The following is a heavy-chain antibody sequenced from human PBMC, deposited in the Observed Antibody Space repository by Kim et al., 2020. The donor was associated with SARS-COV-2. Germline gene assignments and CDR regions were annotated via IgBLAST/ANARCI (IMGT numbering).Heavy chain of an antibody. CDR1: GFTFADYT. J-gene: IGHJ5*02. V-gene: IGHV3-49*03. D-gene: IGHD6-13*01. CDR3: QSSSWNWFDP. CDR2: IRAKAYGGTT. Sequence: GGSLRLSCTASGFTFADYTMNWFRQAPGKGLEWVAFIRAKAYGGTTEYAASVKGRFSISRDDSKSIAYLQMNSLKTEDTAVYYCQSSSWNWFDPWGQGTLVTVSS.